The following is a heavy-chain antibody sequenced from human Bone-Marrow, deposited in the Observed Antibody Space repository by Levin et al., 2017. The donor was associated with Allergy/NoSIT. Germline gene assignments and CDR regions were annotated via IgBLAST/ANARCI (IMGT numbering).Heavy chain of an antibody. Sequence: GGSLRLSCAASGFTFNDYTMHWVRQAPQRGPEWVSLISWDASTTYYADSVRGRFTISRDNSKSALYLQMNSLTTEDTALYYCAKDLSPRIAVTGNIEYWGQGTLVTVSS. J-gene: IGHJ4*02. D-gene: IGHD6-19*01. CDR3: AKDLSPRIAVTGNIEY. CDR2: ISWDASTT. V-gene: IGHV3-43*01. CDR1: GFTFNDYT.